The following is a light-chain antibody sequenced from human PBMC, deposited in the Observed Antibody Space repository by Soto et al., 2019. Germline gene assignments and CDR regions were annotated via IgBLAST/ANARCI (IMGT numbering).Light chain of an antibody. J-gene: IGKJ1*01. CDR2: GAS. CDR1: HSVSRN. CDR3: QQYNNWPQWT. V-gene: IGKV3-15*01. Sequence: EILMTQSPATLCVSPGERATLSCRASHSVSRNLAWYQQKPGQTPRLLIYGASARATGTPARFSGSGSGTEYTLTISSVQSEDFAVYYCQQYNNWPQWTFGQGTKVEIK.